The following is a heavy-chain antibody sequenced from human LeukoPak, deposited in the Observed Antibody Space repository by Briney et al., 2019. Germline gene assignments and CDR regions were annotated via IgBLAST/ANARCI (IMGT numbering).Heavy chain of an antibody. CDR1: GFTFSDAL. Sequence: KSGGSLRLSCAASGFTFSDALTCWVPPGPGKGLECVGRIKTDGETTDYAATVNGRFTISRDDSKNTLYLQMSSRKTEDTAVYYCTTSVPWYTEVVNDYWGQGTLVTVSS. CDR3: TTSVPWYTEVVNDY. J-gene: IGHJ4*02. V-gene: IGHV3-15*01. CDR2: IKTDGETT. D-gene: IGHD6-13*01.